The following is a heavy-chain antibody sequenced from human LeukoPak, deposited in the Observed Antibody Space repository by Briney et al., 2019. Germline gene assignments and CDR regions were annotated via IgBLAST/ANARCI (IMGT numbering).Heavy chain of an antibody. D-gene: IGHD3-22*01. CDR1: GGTFSSYA. J-gene: IGHJ5*02. CDR3: ARESQDFYDGSGYYWGYFDP. CDR2: IIPIFGTA. V-gene: IGHV1-69*13. Sequence: ASVKVSCKASGGTFSSYAISWVRQVPGQGLEWMGGIIPIFGTANYAQKFQGRVTITADESTSTAYMVLSSLRSEDTALYYCARESQDFYDGSGYYWGYFDPWGQGTLVTVSS.